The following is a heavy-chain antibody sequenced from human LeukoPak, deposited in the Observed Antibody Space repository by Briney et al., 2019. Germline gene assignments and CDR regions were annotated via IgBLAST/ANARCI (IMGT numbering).Heavy chain of an antibody. V-gene: IGHV3-30*01. J-gene: IGHJ4*02. CDR2: ISYDVSDQ. D-gene: IGHD6-13*01. Sequence: AGGSLRLSCAASGFSFSSYAMHGVRQTAGKGLEWVAVISYDVSDQYYADSVKGRFTLSRDNSKNPLFLQMNSLRHEDTAVYYCARGPTQKSGDGSSSRLDSWGQGTLVTVSS. CDR1: GFSFSSYA. CDR3: ARGPTQKSGDGSSSRLDS.